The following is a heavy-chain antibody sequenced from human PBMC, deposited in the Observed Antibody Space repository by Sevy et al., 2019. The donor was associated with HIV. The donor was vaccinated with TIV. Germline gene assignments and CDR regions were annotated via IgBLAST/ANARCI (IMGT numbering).Heavy chain of an antibody. CDR2: ISSSGSTI. Sequence: AGSLRLSCAASGFTFSSYEMNWVRQAPGKELEWVSYISSSGSTIYYADSVKGRFTISRDNAKNSLYLQMNSLRAEDTAVYYCARVRADFWSGYYDYWGQGTLVTVSS. CDR1: GFTFSSYE. V-gene: IGHV3-48*03. J-gene: IGHJ4*02. CDR3: ARVRADFWSGYYDY. D-gene: IGHD3-3*01.